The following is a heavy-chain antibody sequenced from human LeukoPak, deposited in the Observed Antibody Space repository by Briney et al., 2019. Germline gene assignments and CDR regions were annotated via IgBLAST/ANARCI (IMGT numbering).Heavy chain of an antibody. Sequence: GGSLRLSCVASGFRFSSYWMSWVRQAPGKGLEWVANIKEDGSEKYYVDSLKGRFTISRDNAKNSLYLQMNSLRAEDTAVYYCARDNRYCSSTSCSNFDYWGQGTLVTVSS. CDR2: IKEDGSEK. V-gene: IGHV3-7*01. J-gene: IGHJ4*02. D-gene: IGHD2-2*01. CDR1: GFRFSSYW. CDR3: ARDNRYCSSTSCSNFDY.